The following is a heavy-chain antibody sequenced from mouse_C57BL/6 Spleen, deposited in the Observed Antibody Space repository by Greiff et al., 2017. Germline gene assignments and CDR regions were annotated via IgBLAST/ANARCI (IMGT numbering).Heavy chain of an antibody. CDR2: ISDGGSYT. Sequence: DVKLVESGGGLVKPGGSLKLSCAASGFTFSSYAMSWVRQTPEKRLEWVATISDGGSYTYYPDNVKGRFTISRDNAKNNLYLQMSHLKSEDTAMYYCARVPYYYGSSYGWYFDVWGTGTTVTVSS. CDR3: ARVPYYYGSSYGWYFDV. D-gene: IGHD1-1*01. V-gene: IGHV5-4*03. CDR1: GFTFSSYA. J-gene: IGHJ1*03.